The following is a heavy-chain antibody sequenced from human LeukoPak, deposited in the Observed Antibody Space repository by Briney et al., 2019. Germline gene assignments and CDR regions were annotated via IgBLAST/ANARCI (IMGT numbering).Heavy chain of an antibody. CDR2: IYHSGNT. CDR3: ARGSVESTGPFDY. Sequence: SETLSLTCAVYGGSFSGYSWSWIRQPPGKGLEWIGYIYHSGNTYYNPSLKSRVTISVDRSKNQFSLKLSSVTAADTAVYYCARGSVESTGPFDYWGQGTLVTVSS. J-gene: IGHJ4*02. V-gene: IGHV4-30-2*01. CDR1: GGSFSGYS. D-gene: IGHD1-14*01.